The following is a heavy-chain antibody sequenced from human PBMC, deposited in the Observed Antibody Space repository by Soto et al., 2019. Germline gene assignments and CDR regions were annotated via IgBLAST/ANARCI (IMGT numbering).Heavy chain of an antibody. Sequence: EVQLVESGGGLVQPGGSLRLSCAASGFTFSSYNMNWVRQAPGKGLEWVSYISSSSTTMYYADSVKGRFTISRDNAKNSLYLQMNSLRAEDTAVYCCARRFEQWLVFDYWGQGALVTVSS. D-gene: IGHD6-19*01. J-gene: IGHJ4*02. CDR1: GFTFSSYN. CDR3: ARRFEQWLVFDY. CDR2: ISSSSTTM. V-gene: IGHV3-48*01.